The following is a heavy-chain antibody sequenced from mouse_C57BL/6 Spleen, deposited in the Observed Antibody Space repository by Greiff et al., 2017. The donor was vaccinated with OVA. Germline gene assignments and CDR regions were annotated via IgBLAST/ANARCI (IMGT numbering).Heavy chain of an antibody. CDR2: ISYDGSN. D-gene: IGHD1-1*01. CDR1: GYSITSGYY. Sequence: EVQVVESGPGLVKPSQSLSLTCSVTGYSITSGYYWNWIRQFPGNKLEWMGYISYDGSNNYNPSLKNRISITRDTSKNQFFLKLNSVTTEDTATYYCARRITTDNWYFDVWGTGTTVTVSS. J-gene: IGHJ1*03. V-gene: IGHV3-6*01. CDR3: ARRITTDNWYFDV.